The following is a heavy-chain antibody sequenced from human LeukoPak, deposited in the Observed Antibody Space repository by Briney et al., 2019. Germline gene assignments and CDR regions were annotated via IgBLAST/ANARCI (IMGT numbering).Heavy chain of an antibody. Sequence: ASVKVSCKASGGTFSSYAISWVRQAPGRGLEWMGGIIPIFGTANYAQKFQGRVTITADESTSTAYMELSSLRSEDTAVYYCARGRPRIAVAGTRLFFDYWGQGTLVTVSS. CDR1: GGTFSSYA. V-gene: IGHV1-69*01. CDR2: IIPIFGTA. CDR3: ARGRPRIAVAGTRLFFDY. D-gene: IGHD6-19*01. J-gene: IGHJ4*02.